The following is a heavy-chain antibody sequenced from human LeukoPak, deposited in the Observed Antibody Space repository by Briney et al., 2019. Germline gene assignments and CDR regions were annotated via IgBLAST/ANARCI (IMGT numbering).Heavy chain of an antibody. CDR2: IYYSGST. D-gene: IGHD3-22*01. V-gene: IGHV4-39*01. CDR3: ANHYYDSSGYYYAYYFDY. Sequence: SETLSLTCTVSGGSISSSSYYWGWIRQPPGKGLEWIGRIYYSGSTYYNPSLKSRVTISVDTSKNQFSLKLSSVTAADTAVYYCANHYYDSSGYYYAYYFDYWGQGTLVTVSS. CDR1: GGSISSSSYY. J-gene: IGHJ4*02.